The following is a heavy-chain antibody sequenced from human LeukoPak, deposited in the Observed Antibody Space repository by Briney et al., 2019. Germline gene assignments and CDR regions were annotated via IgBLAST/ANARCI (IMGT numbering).Heavy chain of an antibody. CDR1: GFTFSSYE. J-gene: IGHJ6*04. CDR3: ARDENGMDV. CDR2: ISRSGSTI. V-gene: IGHV3-48*03. Sequence: GVSLRLSCAASGFTFSSYEMNWVRQAPGKGLEWVSYISRSGSTIYYADSVKGRFTISRDNAKNSLYLQMSSLRAEDTALYYCARDENGMDVWGKGTTVTVSS.